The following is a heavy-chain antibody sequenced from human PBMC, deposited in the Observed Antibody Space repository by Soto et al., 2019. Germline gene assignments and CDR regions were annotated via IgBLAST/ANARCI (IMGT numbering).Heavy chain of an antibody. V-gene: IGHV4-39*01. Sequence: ASETLSLTCTVSCASIITDNYFWVWIRQSPRRGLELIGSISYSGRTYDNPSLQSRVTISIDASKNQFPLKLTSVTTADTAVYYCARRRASDYGGNHHPYYFDRWGQGALVTVSS. D-gene: IGHD4-17*01. CDR2: ISYSGRT. CDR3: ARRRASDYGGNHHPYYFDR. J-gene: IGHJ4*02. CDR1: CASIITDNYF.